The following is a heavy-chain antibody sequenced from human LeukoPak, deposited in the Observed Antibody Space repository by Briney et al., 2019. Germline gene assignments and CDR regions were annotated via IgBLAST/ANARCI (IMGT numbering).Heavy chain of an antibody. CDR3: ARVGYNWNLWFDF. J-gene: IGHJ3*01. V-gene: IGHV4-38-2*02. CDR2: IFHSGNS. CDR1: GYSMSSGYY. D-gene: IGHD1-7*01. Sequence: SETLSLTCTVSGYSMSSGYYWGWIRQPPGKGLQWIGSIFHSGNSYYNPSLKSRVTISVDTSKNQFSLKVNSVTAADTAVYYCARVGYNWNLWFDFWGQGATVTVSS.